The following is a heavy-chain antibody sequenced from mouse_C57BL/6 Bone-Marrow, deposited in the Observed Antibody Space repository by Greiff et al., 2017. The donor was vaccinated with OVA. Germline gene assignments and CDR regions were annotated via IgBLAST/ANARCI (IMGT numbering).Heavy chain of an antibody. CDR2: IYPRSGNT. J-gene: IGHJ1*03. Sequence: VQLQQSGAELVRPGASVKLSCKASGYTFTSYGISWVKQRPGQGLEWIGEIYPRSGNTYYNEKFKGKATLTADKSSSTAYMELRSLTSEDSAVYFCARIYYGNYWYFDVWGTGTTVTVSA. CDR3: ARIYYGNYWYFDV. D-gene: IGHD2-1*01. CDR1: GYTFTSYG. V-gene: IGHV1-81*01.